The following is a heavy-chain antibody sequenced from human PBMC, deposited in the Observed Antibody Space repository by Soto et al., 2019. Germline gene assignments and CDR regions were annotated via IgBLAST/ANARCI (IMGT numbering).Heavy chain of an antibody. CDR2: INPSGGST. D-gene: IGHD1-1*01. CDR3: ARESGGTYYYYGMDV. V-gene: IGHV1-46*01. CDR1: GYTFTSYY. Sequence: QVQLVQSGAEVKKPGASVKVSCKASGYTFTSYYMHWVRQAPGQGLEWMGIINPSGGSTSYAQKFQVRVTMTRDTSTSTVYMELSSLRSEDTAVYYCARESGGTYYYYGMDVWGQGTTVTVSS. J-gene: IGHJ6*02.